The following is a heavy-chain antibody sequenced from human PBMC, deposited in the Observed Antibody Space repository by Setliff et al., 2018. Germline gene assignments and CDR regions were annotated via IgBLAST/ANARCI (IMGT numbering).Heavy chain of an antibody. V-gene: IGHV3-7*01. D-gene: IGHD2-15*01. CDR1: ALTFSRYW. CDR2: IRQDGNEI. CDR3: AASVGGAPYYYGLDV. J-gene: IGHJ6*02. Sequence: GGSLRLSCAASALTFSRYWMKWVRQAPGKGLEWVADIRQDGNEIYYVDAVRGRFTISRDTAKNSVYLQMNSLTSEDTALYSCAASVGGAPYYYGLDVWGQGTTVTVSS.